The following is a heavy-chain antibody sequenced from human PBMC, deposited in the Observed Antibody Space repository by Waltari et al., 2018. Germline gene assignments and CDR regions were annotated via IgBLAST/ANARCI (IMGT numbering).Heavy chain of an antibody. Sequence: QVQLVESGGGLVKPGGSLRLSCAASGFSFSDYYMSWIRRAPGKGLEWRSYISSGRTTYYTDAVKGRFTISRDNAKNSLFLQMNSLTAEDTAVYYCARQVYSGSLYYFDYWGQGTLLTVSS. V-gene: IGHV3-11*01. J-gene: IGHJ4*02. D-gene: IGHD6-25*01. CDR1: GFSFSDYY. CDR3: ARQVYSGSLYYFDY. CDR2: ISSGRTT.